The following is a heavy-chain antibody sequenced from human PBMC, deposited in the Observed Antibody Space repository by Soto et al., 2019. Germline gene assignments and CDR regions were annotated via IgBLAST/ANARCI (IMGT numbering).Heavy chain of an antibody. CDR3: ARDREAMVRGGSYYYYMDV. V-gene: IGHV4-31*03. Sequence: QVQLQESGPGLVKPSQTLSLTCTVSGGSISSGGYYWSWIRQHPGKGLEWIGYIYYSGSTYYNPSLKSRVTISVDTSKNQFSLKLSSVTAADTAVYYCARDREAMVRGGSYYYYMDVWGKGTTVTVSS. CDR2: IYYSGST. D-gene: IGHD3-10*01. CDR1: GGSISSGGYY. J-gene: IGHJ6*03.